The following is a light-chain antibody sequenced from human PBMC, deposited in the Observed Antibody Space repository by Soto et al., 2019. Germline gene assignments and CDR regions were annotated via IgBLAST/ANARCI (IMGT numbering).Light chain of an antibody. CDR2: DVS. CDR1: SSDVGGYNY. J-gene: IGLJ7*01. Sequence: QSALTQPASVSGSPGQSITISCTGTSSDVGGYNYVSWYQQHPGKVPKLMIYDVSYRPSGVSNRFSGSKSGNTASLTISGLQAEDEADYYCSSYTITSTRVFGSGTQLTVL. CDR3: SSYTITSTRV. V-gene: IGLV2-14*01.